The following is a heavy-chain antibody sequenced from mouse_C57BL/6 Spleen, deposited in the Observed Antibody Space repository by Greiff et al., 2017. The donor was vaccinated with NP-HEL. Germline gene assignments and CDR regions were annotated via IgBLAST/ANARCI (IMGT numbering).Heavy chain of an antibody. Sequence: EVQLVESGGGLVKPGGSLKLSCAASGFTFSDYGMHWVRQAPEKGLEWVAYISSGSSTIYYADTVKGRFTISRDNAKNTLFLQMTSLRSEDTAMDYCARSTTVVAYYFDYWGQGTTLTVSS. CDR1: GFTFSDYG. J-gene: IGHJ2*01. CDR2: ISSGSSTI. V-gene: IGHV5-17*01. D-gene: IGHD1-1*01. CDR3: ARSTTVVAYYFDY.